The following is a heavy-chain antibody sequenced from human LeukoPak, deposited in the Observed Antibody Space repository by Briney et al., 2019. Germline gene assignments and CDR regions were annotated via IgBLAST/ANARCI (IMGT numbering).Heavy chain of an antibody. CDR2: ISGSGDSI. CDR3: ARDRWFDP. V-gene: IGHV3-48*03. J-gene: IGHJ5*02. Sequence: GSLRLSCAASGFTFSSYEMNWVRQAPGKGLEWVSFISGSGDSIYYADSVKGRFTISRDNAKNSLYLQMNSLRAEDTAVYFCARDRWFDPWGQGTLVTVSS. CDR1: GFTFSSYE.